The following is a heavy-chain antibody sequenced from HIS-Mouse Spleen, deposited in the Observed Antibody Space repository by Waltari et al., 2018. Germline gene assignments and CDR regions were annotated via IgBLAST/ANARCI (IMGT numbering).Heavy chain of an antibody. J-gene: IGHJ4*02. Sequence: EVQLVESGGGLVKPGRSLRLSCTASGFTFGDYAMSWFRQAPGKGLEWVGFLRSKAYGGTTEYAASGKGRFTISRDDSKSIAYLQMNSLKTEDTAVYYCTREVGIAAYNDYWGQGTLVTVSS. D-gene: IGHD6-13*01. CDR2: LRSKAYGGTT. CDR3: TREVGIAAYNDY. CDR1: GFTFGDYA. V-gene: IGHV3-49*05.